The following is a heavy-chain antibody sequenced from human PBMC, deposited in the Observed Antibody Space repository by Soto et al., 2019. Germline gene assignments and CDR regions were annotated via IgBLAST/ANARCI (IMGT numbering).Heavy chain of an antibody. D-gene: IGHD6-19*01. CDR1: GGTFSSYA. J-gene: IGHJ4*02. CDR3: ARGDSSGWYLFDY. V-gene: IGHV1-69*13. Sequence: SLKVSCKASGGTFSSYAIICVRPAPGQGLEWMGGIIPIFGTANYAQKFQGRVTITADESTSTAYMELSSLRSEDTAVYYCARGDSSGWYLFDYWGQGTLVTVSS. CDR2: IIPIFGTA.